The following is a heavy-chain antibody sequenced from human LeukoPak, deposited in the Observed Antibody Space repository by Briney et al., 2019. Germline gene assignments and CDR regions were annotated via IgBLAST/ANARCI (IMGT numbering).Heavy chain of an antibody. CDR2: IYHSGST. J-gene: IGHJ6*02. CDR1: GGSISSGDYY. Sequence: KTSETLSLTCTVSGGSISSGDYYWSWIRQPPGKGLEWIGEIYHSGSTNYNPSLKSRVTISVDKSKNQFSLKLSSVTAADTAVYYCARERGAVAGLYGMDVWGQGTTVTVSS. D-gene: IGHD6-19*01. CDR3: ARERGAVAGLYGMDV. V-gene: IGHV4-39*07.